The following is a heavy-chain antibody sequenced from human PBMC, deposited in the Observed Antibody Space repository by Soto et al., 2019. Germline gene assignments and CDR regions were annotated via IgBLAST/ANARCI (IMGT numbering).Heavy chain of an antibody. CDR2: IKSKTDGGTT. Sequence: GGSLRLSCAASGFTFSNAWINWVRQAPGKGLEWVGRIKSKTDGGTTDYAAPVKGRFAISRDDSNNMVYLQMNSLKIEDTAVYYCTTDSYSTIIIVRFDYWGHGTLVTVS. D-gene: IGHD3-22*01. CDR1: GFTFSNAW. CDR3: TTDSYSTIIIVRFDY. J-gene: IGHJ4*01. V-gene: IGHV3-15*07.